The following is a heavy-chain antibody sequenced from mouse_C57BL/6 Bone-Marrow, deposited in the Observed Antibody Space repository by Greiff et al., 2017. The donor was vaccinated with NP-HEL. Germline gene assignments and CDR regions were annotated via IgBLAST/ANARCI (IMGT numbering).Heavy chain of an antibody. CDR3: ARGLRWLRRRDYYAMDY. D-gene: IGHD2-2*01. CDR1: GYTFTSYW. Sequence: QVQLQQPGAELVKPGASVKLSCTASGYTFTSYWMHWVKQRPGQGLEWIGMIHPNSGSTNYTAKFQSKATMTVDKSSSTAYLQLSSLTSKDPAVYYCARGLRWLRRRDYYAMDYWGQGTSVTVSS. V-gene: IGHV1-64*01. CDR2: IHPNSGST. J-gene: IGHJ4*01.